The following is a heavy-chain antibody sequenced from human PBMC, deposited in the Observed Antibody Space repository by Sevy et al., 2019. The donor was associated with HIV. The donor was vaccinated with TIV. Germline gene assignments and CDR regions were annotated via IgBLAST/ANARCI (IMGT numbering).Heavy chain of an antibody. J-gene: IGHJ5*02. Sequence: ASVKVSCKASGGTFSSYAISWVRQAPGQGLEWMGGITPIFGTANYAQKFQGRVTITADESTSTGYMELSSLRSEDTAVYYCARANPPLRFLEWSTNWFDPWGQGTLVTVSS. CDR3: ARANPPLRFLEWSTNWFDP. D-gene: IGHD3-3*01. CDR1: GGTFSSYA. CDR2: ITPIFGTA. V-gene: IGHV1-69*13.